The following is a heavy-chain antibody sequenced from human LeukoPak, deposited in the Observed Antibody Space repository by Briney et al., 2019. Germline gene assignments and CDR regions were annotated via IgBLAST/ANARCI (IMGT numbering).Heavy chain of an antibody. J-gene: IGHJ3*02. CDR3: ARESSRNAFDI. V-gene: IGHV4-59*01. CDR1: GGYISSYY. Sequence: TSETLSLTCTVSGGYISSYYWSWIRQPPGKGLERIGYIYYSGSTNYSPSLKSRVTISVDTSKNQFSLKLSSVTAADTAVYYCARESSRNAFDIWGQGTMVTVSS. CDR2: IYYSGST.